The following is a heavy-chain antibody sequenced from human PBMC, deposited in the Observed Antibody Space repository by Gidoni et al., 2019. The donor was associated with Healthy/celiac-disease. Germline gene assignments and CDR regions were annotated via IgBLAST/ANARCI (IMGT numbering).Heavy chain of an antibody. CDR3: ARRGRWLQFGYFDL. CDR2: IYTSGST. D-gene: IGHD5-12*01. J-gene: IGHJ2*01. Sequence: QVQLQESGPGLVKPSQTLSLTCTVSGGSISRGSYYWSWIRQPAGKGLEWIGRIYTSGSTNYNPSLKSRVTISVDTSKNQFSLKLSSVTAADTAVYYCARRGRWLQFGYFDLWGRGTLVTVSS. CDR1: GGSISRGSYY. V-gene: IGHV4-61*02.